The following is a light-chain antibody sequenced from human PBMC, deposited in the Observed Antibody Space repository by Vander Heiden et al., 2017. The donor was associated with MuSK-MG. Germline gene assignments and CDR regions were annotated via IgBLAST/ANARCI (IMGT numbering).Light chain of an antibody. Sequence: EIQMTQSPSSLSASVGDRITLTCRASQSIRDYLNWYQQKPGKAPKVLIYAASNLQGWVPSRFSGSGSGTDFTLTISSLLPEDFATYYCQQSFVTPFTFGGGTKVEI. CDR2: AAS. CDR1: QSIRDY. J-gene: IGKJ4*01. CDR3: QQSFVTPFT. V-gene: IGKV1-39*01.